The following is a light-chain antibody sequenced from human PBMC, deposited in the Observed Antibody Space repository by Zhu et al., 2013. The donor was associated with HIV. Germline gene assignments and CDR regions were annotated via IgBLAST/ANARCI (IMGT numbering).Light chain of an antibody. V-gene: IGLV3-19*01. Sequence: SSELTQDPAVSVALGQTVRITCQGDSRRSYYASWYQQKPGQAPVLVIYGKNNRPSGIPDRFSGSNSGNTATLTISRVEAGDEADYYCQVWDSSSDHYVFGTGTKVTVL. J-gene: IGLJ1*01. CDR2: GKN. CDR3: QVWDSSSDHYV. CDR1: SRRSYY.